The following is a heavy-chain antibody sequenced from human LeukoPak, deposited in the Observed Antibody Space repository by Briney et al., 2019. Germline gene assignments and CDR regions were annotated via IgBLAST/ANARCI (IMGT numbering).Heavy chain of an antibody. CDR2: ISTTGTTV. V-gene: IGHV3-11*01. Sequence: GGSLRLSCAASGFTFSDFYMSWLRQTPGKGLEWVSYISTTGTTVDYADSVKGRFTISRDSAKGSLYLQMNNLGADDTAVYYCAKGHTYGMIWGQGTLVTVSS. D-gene: IGHD2-8*01. CDR1: GFTFSDFY. CDR3: AKGHTYGMI. J-gene: IGHJ4*02.